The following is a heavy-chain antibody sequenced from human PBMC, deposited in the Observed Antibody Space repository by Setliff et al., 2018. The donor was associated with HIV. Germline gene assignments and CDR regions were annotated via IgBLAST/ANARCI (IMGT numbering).Heavy chain of an antibody. Sequence: QTGGSLRLSCAVSGFTFKDYAMHWVRQAPGKGLEWVSGISWNSDIKNYADSVKGRFTISRDNSKNTLYLQMNSLRAEDTAVYYCARASSSGWRWFDPWGQGTLVTVPQ. CDR2: ISWNSDIK. CDR1: GFTFKDYA. V-gene: IGHV3-9*01. CDR3: ARASSSGWRWFDP. J-gene: IGHJ5*02. D-gene: IGHD6-19*01.